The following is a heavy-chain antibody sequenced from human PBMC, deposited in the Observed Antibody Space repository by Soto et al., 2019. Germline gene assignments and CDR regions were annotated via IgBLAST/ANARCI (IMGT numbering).Heavy chain of an antibody. CDR3: ARAMAAAINPSYYGMDV. D-gene: IGHD6-13*01. Sequence: PGGSLRLSCAASGFTFSSYWMSWVRQAPGKGLEWVANIKQDGSEKYYVDSVKGRFTISRDNSKNTVYLQMNSLRAEDTAVYYCARAMAAAINPSYYGMDVWGQGTTVTVSS. J-gene: IGHJ6*02. CDR2: IKQDGSEK. V-gene: IGHV3-7*01. CDR1: GFTFSSYW.